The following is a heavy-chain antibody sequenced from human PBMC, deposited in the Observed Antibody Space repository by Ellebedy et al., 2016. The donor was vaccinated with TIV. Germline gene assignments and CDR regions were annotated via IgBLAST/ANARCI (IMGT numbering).Heavy chain of an antibody. CDR3: ARIRYTSGWYAAFDI. V-gene: IGHV4-39*07. CDR2: IYHSGSI. J-gene: IGHJ3*02. CDR1: GGPISSSNYY. D-gene: IGHD6-19*01. Sequence: SCTFSGGPISSSNYYWGWIRQPPGRGLEWIGEIYHSGSINYNPSLKSRVTFSLDKSKSQFYLKLSSVTAADTAVYQCARIRYTSGWYAAFDIWGQGTMVIVSS.